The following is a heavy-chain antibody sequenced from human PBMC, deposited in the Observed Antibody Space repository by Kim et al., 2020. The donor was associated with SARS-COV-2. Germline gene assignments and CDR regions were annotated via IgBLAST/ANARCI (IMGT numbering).Heavy chain of an antibody. J-gene: IGHJ4*02. CDR3: VKDLNYGSGSPPLHANDY. Sequence: KGRFTISRDNSKNTLYLQMSSLRAEDTAVYYCVKDLNYGSGSPPLHANDYWGQGTLVTVSS. V-gene: IGHV3-64D*06. D-gene: IGHD3-10*01.